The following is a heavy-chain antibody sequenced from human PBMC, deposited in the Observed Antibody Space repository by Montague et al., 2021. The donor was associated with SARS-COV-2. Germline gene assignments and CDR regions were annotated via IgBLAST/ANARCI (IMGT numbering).Heavy chain of an antibody. Sequence: SETLSLTCAVHTTSFSGYYRGWIRQSPGKGLEWIGEIDQSGKTXXXPTLKSRVTISADTSKSQFSLRLNSVTAADTAVYYCVRGWGPWFHWGQGTLVTVSS. V-gene: IGHV4-34*01. CDR3: VRGWGPWFH. CDR1: TTSFSGYY. CDR2: IDQSGKT. D-gene: IGHD3-16*01. J-gene: IGHJ4*02.